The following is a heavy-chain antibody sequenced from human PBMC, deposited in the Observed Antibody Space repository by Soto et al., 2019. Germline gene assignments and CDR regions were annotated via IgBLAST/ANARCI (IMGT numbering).Heavy chain of an antibody. V-gene: IGHV4-30-4*01. J-gene: IGHJ4*02. CDR3: ARRAFCGSDCYSVYFDY. CDR1: GGSISSADSY. CDR2: VSNSGST. Sequence: QVQLQESGPGLVKPSQTLSLTCSVSGGSISSADSYWGWIRQSPGKCLEWIGYVSNSGSTHFNPSLKSRLSMTVDTSKNQFSLKLTSLTAADTALYYCARRAFCGSDCYSVYFDYWGQGTLVTVSS. D-gene: IGHD2-21*02.